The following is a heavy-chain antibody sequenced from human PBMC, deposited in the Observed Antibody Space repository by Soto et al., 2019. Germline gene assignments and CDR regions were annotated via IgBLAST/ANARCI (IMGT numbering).Heavy chain of an antibody. CDR2: IDPSDSYT. V-gene: IGHV5-10-1*01. J-gene: IGHJ6*02. D-gene: IGHD2-8*02. CDR3: ARLEVFRSLVYYYYGMDV. CDR1: GYSFTSYW. Sequence: GESLKISCKGSGYSFTSYWISWVRQMPGKGLEWMGRIDPSDSYTNYSPSFQGHVTISADKSISTAYLQWSSLKASDTAMYYCARLEVFRSLVYYYYGMDVWGQGTTVTAP.